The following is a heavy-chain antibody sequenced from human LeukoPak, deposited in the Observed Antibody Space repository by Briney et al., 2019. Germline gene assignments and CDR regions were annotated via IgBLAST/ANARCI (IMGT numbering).Heavy chain of an antibody. CDR2: ISNSGIT. V-gene: IGHV4-59*01. CDR3: ARFGGYSSSWSL. Sequence: PSETLSLTCTVSGGSISTYYWNWIRQPPGKGLEWIGYISNSGITTYNPSLKSRVTISVDSSKSQFSLKLNSVTAADTAVYYCARFGGYSSSWSLWGQGTLVTVSS. CDR1: GGSISTYY. D-gene: IGHD6-13*01. J-gene: IGHJ4*02.